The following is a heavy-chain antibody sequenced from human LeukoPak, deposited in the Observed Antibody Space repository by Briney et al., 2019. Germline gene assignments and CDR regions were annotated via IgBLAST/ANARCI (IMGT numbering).Heavy chain of an antibody. Sequence: ASVKVSCKASGYTFITYAMHWVRQAPGQRLEWMGWINPGNGNTKYSQRFQGRVTITRDTSASTAYMELSSLGSEDTAVYYCARDVAAAGTHLNYWGQGTLVTVSS. CDR3: ARDVAAAGTHLNY. D-gene: IGHD6-13*01. CDR2: INPGNGNT. CDR1: GYTFITYA. V-gene: IGHV1-3*01. J-gene: IGHJ4*02.